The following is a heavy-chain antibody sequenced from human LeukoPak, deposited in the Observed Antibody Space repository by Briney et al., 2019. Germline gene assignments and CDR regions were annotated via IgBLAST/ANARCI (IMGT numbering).Heavy chain of an antibody. D-gene: IGHD3-10*01. J-gene: IGHJ5*02. CDR1: GYTFTSYD. V-gene: IGHV1-8*03. Sequence: ASVKVSCKASGYTFTSYDINWVRQATGQGLEWMGWMNPNSGNTGYAQKFQGRVTITRNTSISTAYMELSSLRSEDTAVYYCARAQFGITMVRGVIIDTLPRTNWFDPWGQGTLVTVSS. CDR3: ARAQFGITMVRGVIIDTLPRTNWFDP. CDR2: MNPNSGNT.